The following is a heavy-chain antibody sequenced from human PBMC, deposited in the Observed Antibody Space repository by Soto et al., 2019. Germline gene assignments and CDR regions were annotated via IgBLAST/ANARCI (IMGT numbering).Heavy chain of an antibody. D-gene: IGHD2-2*01. CDR3: ARGQYQLLLLAFDF. V-gene: IGHV3-48*03. Sequence: EVQLVESGRGLVQPGGSLRLSCAASGFTFSSYEMNWVRQAPGKGLEWVSYISSGGSTYYADSVKGRFTISRDNSKNTLYLQMNSLRAEDTAVYYCARGQYQLLLLAFDFWGQGTMVTVSS. CDR2: ISSGGST. J-gene: IGHJ3*01. CDR1: GFTFSSYE.